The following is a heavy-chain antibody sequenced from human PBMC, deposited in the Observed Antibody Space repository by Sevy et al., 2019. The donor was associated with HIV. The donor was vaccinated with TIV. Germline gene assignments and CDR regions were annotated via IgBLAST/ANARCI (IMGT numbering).Heavy chain of an antibody. CDR2: IIPIFGTA. Sequence: ASVKVSCKASGGTFSSYAISWVRQAPGQGLEWMGGIIPIFGTANYAQKFQGRVTITADESTSTAYMELSSLRSEDTAVYYCARAKGLYYYDSSGYYLPFDPWGQGTLVTVSS. CDR1: GGTFSSYA. J-gene: IGHJ5*02. V-gene: IGHV1-69*13. D-gene: IGHD3-22*01. CDR3: ARAKGLYYYDSSGYYLPFDP.